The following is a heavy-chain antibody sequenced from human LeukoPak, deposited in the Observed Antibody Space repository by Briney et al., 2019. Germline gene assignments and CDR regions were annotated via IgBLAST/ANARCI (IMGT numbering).Heavy chain of an antibody. CDR1: GGSISSSSYY. J-gene: IGHJ5*02. CDR3: ARDKGGDYDSSGSYEP. V-gene: IGHV4-39*07. Sequence: SSETLSLTCTVSGGSISSSSYYWGWIRQPPGKGLEWIGSIYYSGSTYYNPSLKSRVTISVDTSKNQFSLKLSSVTAADTAVYYCARDKGGDYDSSGSYEPWGQGTLVTVSS. CDR2: IYYSGST. D-gene: IGHD3-22*01.